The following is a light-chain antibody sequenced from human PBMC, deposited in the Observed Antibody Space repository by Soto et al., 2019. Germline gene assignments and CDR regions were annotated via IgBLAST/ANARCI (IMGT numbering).Light chain of an antibody. Sequence: DIQMTQSPSSLSASVGDRVTITCRASQSISSHLNWYQQKPGKAPKVLIYAASNLESGVPSRFSGSGSGTDFTLTIRSLQPEDFATYYCQHRFSLPITFGQGTRLEIK. CDR1: QSISSH. CDR2: AAS. J-gene: IGKJ5*01. V-gene: IGKV1-39*01. CDR3: QHRFSLPIT.